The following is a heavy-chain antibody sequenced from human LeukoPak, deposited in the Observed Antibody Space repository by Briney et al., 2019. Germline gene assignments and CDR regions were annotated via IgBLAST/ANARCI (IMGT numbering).Heavy chain of an antibody. CDR2: IIPIFGTA. CDR1: GGTFSSYA. CDR3: ASPLGDYFAFDI. J-gene: IGHJ3*02. Sequence: SVKVSCKASGGTFSSYAISWVRQAPGQGLEWMGGIIPIFGTANYAQKFQGRVTITTDESTSTAYMELSSLRSEDTAVYYCASPLGDYFAFDIWGQGTMVTVSS. V-gene: IGHV1-69*05. D-gene: IGHD3-10*01.